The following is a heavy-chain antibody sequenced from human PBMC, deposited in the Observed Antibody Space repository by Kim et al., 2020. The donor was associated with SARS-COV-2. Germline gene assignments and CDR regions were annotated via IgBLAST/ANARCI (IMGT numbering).Heavy chain of an antibody. CDR3: AKDLCGGDCYSEDY. D-gene: IGHD2-21*02. Sequence: GGSLRLSCAASGFTFSSYAMSWVRQAPGKGLEWVSAISGSGGSTYYADSVKGRFTISRDNSKNTLYLQMNSLRAEDTAVYYCAKDLCGGDCYSEDYWGQGTLVTVSS. CDR2: ISGSGGST. J-gene: IGHJ4*02. V-gene: IGHV3-23*01. CDR1: GFTFSSYA.